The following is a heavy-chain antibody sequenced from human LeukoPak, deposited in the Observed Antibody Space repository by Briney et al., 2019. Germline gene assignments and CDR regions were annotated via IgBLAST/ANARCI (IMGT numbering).Heavy chain of an antibody. Sequence: GGSLRLSCAASGFTVSSNYMSWVRQAPGKGLEWVSVIYSGGSTYYADSVKGRFTIPRDNSKNTLYLQMNSLRAEDTAVYYCAREVYGSGSYFDAYWGQGTLVTVSS. CDR2: IYSGGST. CDR3: AREVYGSGSYFDAY. V-gene: IGHV3-66*01. J-gene: IGHJ4*02. D-gene: IGHD3-10*01. CDR1: GFTVSSNY.